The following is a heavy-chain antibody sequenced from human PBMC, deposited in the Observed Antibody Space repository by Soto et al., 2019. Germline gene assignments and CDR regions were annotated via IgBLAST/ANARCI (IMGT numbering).Heavy chain of an antibody. CDR3: AKGLRYNWNRFDY. CDR1: GFTFSSYA. V-gene: IGHV3-23*01. J-gene: IGHJ4*02. Sequence: VGSLRLSCAASGFTFSSYAMSWVRQAPGKGLEWVSAISGSGGSTYYADSVKGRFTISRDNSKNTLYLQMNSLRAEDTAVYYCAKGLRYNWNRFDYWGQGTLVTVSS. CDR2: ISGSGGST. D-gene: IGHD1-20*01.